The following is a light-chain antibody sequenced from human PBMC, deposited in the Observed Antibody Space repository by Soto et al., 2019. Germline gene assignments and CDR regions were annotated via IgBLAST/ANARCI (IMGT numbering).Light chain of an antibody. CDR2: DVR. J-gene: IGLJ2*01. CDR3: SSYTSSTTVV. Sequence: QSALTQPASVSGSPGQSITISCTGTSSDVGGYNYVSWYQQHTGKAPKLMIYDVRNRPSGVSNRFSGSKSGNTASLTISGIQAEDEADYYCSSYTSSTTVVFGGGTKLTVL. CDR1: SSDVGGYNY. V-gene: IGLV2-14*01.